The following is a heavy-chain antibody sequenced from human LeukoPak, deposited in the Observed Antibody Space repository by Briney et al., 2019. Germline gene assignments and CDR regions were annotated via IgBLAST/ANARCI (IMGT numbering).Heavy chain of an antibody. Sequence: PEGSLRLSCAASAFTFSSYAMNWVRQAPGKGLEWVSYISSDGSTKYYADSVKGRFTISRDNAKNSLYLQLNSLRAEDTAIYYCARGGGTITPFDYWGRGALVTVSS. CDR2: ISSDGSTK. CDR1: AFTFSSYA. V-gene: IGHV3-48*03. J-gene: IGHJ4*02. CDR3: ARGGGTITPFDY. D-gene: IGHD1-26*01.